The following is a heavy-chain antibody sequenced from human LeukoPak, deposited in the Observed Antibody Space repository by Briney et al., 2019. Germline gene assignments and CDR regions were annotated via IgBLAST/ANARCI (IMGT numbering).Heavy chain of an antibody. Sequence: SETLSLTCAVYGGSFSGYYWSWIRQPPGKGLEWTGEINHSGSTNYNPSLKSRVTISVDTSKNQFSLKLSSVTAADTAVYYCARESRLMVYAGAFDIWGQGTMVTVSS. CDR1: GGSFSGYY. CDR3: ARESRLMVYAGAFDI. V-gene: IGHV4-34*01. CDR2: INHSGST. J-gene: IGHJ3*02. D-gene: IGHD2-8*01.